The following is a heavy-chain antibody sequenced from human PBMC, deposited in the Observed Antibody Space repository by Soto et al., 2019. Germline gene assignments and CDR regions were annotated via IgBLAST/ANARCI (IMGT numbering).Heavy chain of an antibody. CDR2: IIPIFGTA. CDR1: GCTFSIYA. D-gene: IGHD3-22*01. CDR3: AIEYYDSSGRPGH. V-gene: IGHV1-69*13. J-gene: IGHJ1*01. Sequence: ASGKVGCKASGCTFSIYAISWVRQAPGQGLEWMGGIIPIFGTANYAQKFQGRVTITADEYTSTAYMELSSLRSEDPAVYYCAIEYYDSSGRPGHWGQGTLVTVSS.